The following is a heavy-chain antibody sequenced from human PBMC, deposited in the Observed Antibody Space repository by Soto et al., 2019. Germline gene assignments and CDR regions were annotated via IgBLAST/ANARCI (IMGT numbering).Heavy chain of an antibody. CDR3: ARVSRNYPFDP. CDR2: IYYSGST. CDR1: GGSISSGGYY. J-gene: IGHJ5*02. V-gene: IGHV4-31*03. Sequence: PSETLSLTCTVSGGSISSGGYYWSWIRQHPGKGLEWIGYIYYSGSTYYNPSLKSRVTISVDTSKNQFSLKLSSVTAADTAVYYCARVSRNYPFDPWGQGTLVTVSS. D-gene: IGHD3-10*01.